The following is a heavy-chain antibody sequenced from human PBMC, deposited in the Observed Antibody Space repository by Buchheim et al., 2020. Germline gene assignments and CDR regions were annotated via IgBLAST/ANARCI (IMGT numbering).Heavy chain of an antibody. CDR1: GFSFSSYS. Sequence: QVHLVESGGGVVQPGRSLRLSCVPSGFSFSSYSMHWVRQAPGKGLEWVAVSPYLGTNEHYADSVRGRFTISRDNSKNTLYLQMNSLRAEDTAVYYCARVGLLSGSYFPVDYYYGMDVWGQGTT. D-gene: IGHD1-26*01. CDR2: SPYLGTNE. V-gene: IGHV3-30-3*01. CDR3: ARVGLLSGSYFPVDYYYGMDV. J-gene: IGHJ6*02.